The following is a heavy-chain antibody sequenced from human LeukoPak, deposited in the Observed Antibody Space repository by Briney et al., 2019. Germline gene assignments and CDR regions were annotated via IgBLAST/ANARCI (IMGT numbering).Heavy chain of an antibody. V-gene: IGHV4-39*01. D-gene: IGHD1-26*01. CDR2: IYYSGST. CDR1: GGSISSSSYY. CDR3: ARIIVGAGHDWFDP. Sequence: PSETLSLTCTVSGGSISSSSYYWGWIRQPPGKGLEWIGSIYYSGSTYYHPSLKSRVTISVDTSKNQFSLKLSSVTAADTAVYYCARIIVGAGHDWFDPWGQGTLVTVSS. J-gene: IGHJ5*02.